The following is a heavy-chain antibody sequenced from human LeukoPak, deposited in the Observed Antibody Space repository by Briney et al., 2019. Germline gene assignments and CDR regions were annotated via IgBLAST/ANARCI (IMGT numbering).Heavy chain of an antibody. CDR2: ISYDGSNK. CDR1: GFTFSSYG. V-gene: IGHV3-30*18. CDR3: AKDQGDGSQDY. Sequence: GGSLRLSCAASGFTFSSYGMHWVRQAPGKGLEWVAVISYDGSNKYYADSVKGRFTISRDNSKNTLYLQMNSLRAEDTAVYYCAKDQGDGSQDYWGQGTLVTVSS. D-gene: IGHD2-15*01. J-gene: IGHJ4*02.